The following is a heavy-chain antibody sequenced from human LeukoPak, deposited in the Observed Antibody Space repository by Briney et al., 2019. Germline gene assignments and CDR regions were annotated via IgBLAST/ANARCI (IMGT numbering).Heavy chain of an antibody. V-gene: IGHV3-23*01. CDR3: AKDRWGAVASFDY. CDR2: ISRSGSTK. Sequence: GGSLRLSCAASGFTFSSYAVSWVRQAPGKGLEWVSSISRSGSTKYYADSVKGRFTISRDNSKNTLYLQMNSLESEDTAVYYCAKDRWGAVASFDYWGQGTLVTVSS. CDR1: GFTFSSYA. J-gene: IGHJ4*02. D-gene: IGHD6-19*01.